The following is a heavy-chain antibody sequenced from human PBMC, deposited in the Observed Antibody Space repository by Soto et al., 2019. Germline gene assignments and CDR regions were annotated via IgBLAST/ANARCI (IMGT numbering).Heavy chain of an antibody. CDR1: GYTFTSYG. CDR3: AREGYCSGGSCYDNWFDP. D-gene: IGHD2-15*01. V-gene: IGHV1-18*01. J-gene: IGHJ5*02. Sequence: ASVKVSCKASGYTFTSYGISWVRQAPGQGLEWMGWISAYNGNTNYAQKLQGRVTMTTDTSTSTAYMELRSLRSDDTAVYYCAREGYCSGGSCYDNWFDPWGQGTLVTVSS. CDR2: ISAYNGNT.